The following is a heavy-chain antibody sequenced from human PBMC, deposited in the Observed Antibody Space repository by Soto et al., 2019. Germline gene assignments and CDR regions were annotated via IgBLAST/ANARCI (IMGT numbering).Heavy chain of an antibody. CDR2: IYSGGST. Sequence: GGSVRLSXAASGFTVSSNYMSWVRQAPGKGLEWVSVIYSGGSTYYADSVKGRFTISRDNSKNTLYLQMNSLRAEDTAVYYCARDRYYGSGSKDYYYYGMDVWGQGTTVTVS. CDR1: GFTVSSNY. J-gene: IGHJ6*02. D-gene: IGHD3-10*01. CDR3: ARDRYYGSGSKDYYYYGMDV. V-gene: IGHV3-53*01.